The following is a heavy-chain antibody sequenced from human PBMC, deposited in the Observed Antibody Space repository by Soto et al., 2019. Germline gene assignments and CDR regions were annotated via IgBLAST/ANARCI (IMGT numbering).Heavy chain of an antibody. V-gene: IGHV1-46*01. CDR2: INPSGGST. CDR3: ARVFWFGELSLSLATLESFDY. J-gene: IGHJ4*02. CDR1: GYTFTSYY. Sequence: ASVKVSCKASGYTFTSYYMHWVRQAPGQGLEWMGIINPSGGSTSYAQKFQGRVTMTRDTSTSTVYMELSSLRSDDTAVYYCARVFWFGELSLSLATLESFDYWGQGTLVTVSS. D-gene: IGHD3-10*01.